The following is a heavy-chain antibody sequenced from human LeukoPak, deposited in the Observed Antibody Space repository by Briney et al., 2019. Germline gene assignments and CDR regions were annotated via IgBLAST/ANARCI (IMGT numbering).Heavy chain of an antibody. Sequence: PGGSLRLSCTASGIAFNNFAMNWVRQTPGKGLEWVSAISGSGGTTYYADSVEGRFTISRDNAKNSLYLQMNSLRAEDTALYYCAKDGPAQQPYSFLDYWGQGTLVTVSS. CDR2: ISGSGGTT. J-gene: IGHJ4*02. CDR1: GIAFNNFA. CDR3: AKDGPAQQPYSFLDY. V-gene: IGHV3-23*01. D-gene: IGHD6-13*01.